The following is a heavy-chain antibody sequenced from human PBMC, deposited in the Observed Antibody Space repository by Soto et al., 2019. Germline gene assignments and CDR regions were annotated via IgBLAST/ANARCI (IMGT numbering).Heavy chain of an antibody. V-gene: IGHV2-5*02. Sequence: QITLKESGPTLVKPTQTLTLTCTFSGFSLSTTGVGVGWIRQPPGKALEWLALIYWDDDKRYSPSLTSRLTITKDTSKNQVVLTIPSMDPVDTATYYCAHSLRIAAGLWTIARAYYFDYWGQGTLVTVSS. J-gene: IGHJ4*02. D-gene: IGHD6-25*01. CDR1: GFSLSTTGVG. CDR3: AHSLRIAAGLWTIARAYYFDY. CDR2: IYWDDDK.